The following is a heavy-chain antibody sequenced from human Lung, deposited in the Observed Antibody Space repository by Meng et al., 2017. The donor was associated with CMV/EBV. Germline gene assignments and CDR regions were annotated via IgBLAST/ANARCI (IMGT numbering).Heavy chain of an antibody. D-gene: IGHD6-13*01. CDR2: INHSGST. Sequence: QVQLQQWGAGLLKPSETLSLTCAVYGGSFSGYYWSWTRQPPGKGLEWIGEINHSGSTNYNPSLKSRVTISVDTSKNQFSLKLSSVTAADTAVYYCATRGGIAAAGEDYWGQGTLVTVSS. V-gene: IGHV4-34*01. CDR3: ATRGGIAAAGEDY. CDR1: GGSFSGYY. J-gene: IGHJ4*02.